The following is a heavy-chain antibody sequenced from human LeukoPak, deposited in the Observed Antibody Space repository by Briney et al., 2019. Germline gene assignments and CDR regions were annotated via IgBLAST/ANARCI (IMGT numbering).Heavy chain of an antibody. CDR2: IKEDGSET. V-gene: IGHV3-7*01. CDR3: ARETPRRGETRDGYR. J-gene: IGHJ4*02. CDR1: GFTFTSYW. Sequence: GGSLRLSCVASGFTFTSYWMSWVRQAPGKGLECLANIKEDGSETYYADSVKGRFTISRDNPKNLLFLQINSLRVEDTAVYYCARETPRRGETRDGYRWGQGTVVTVSS. D-gene: IGHD5-24*01.